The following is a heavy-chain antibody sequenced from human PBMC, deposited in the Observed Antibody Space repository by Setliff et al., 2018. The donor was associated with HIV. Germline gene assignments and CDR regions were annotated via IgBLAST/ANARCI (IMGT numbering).Heavy chain of an antibody. V-gene: IGHV4-59*08. D-gene: IGHD3-16*02. CDR2: SHNNGNT. J-gene: IGHJ3*01. CDR3: ARYRNDAFDV. CDR1: GGSISSYY. Sequence: SETLSLTCTVSGGSISSYYWSWIRQPPGEGLEWIGYSHNNGNTHYNPSLKSRVTISVDTSKNHVSLRLNSVTAADTAVYYCARYRNDAFDVWGQGTMVTVSS.